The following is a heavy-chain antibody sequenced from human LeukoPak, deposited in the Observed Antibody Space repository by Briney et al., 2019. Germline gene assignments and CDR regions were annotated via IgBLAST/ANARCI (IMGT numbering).Heavy chain of an antibody. V-gene: IGHV3-74*01. Sequence: GGSLRLSCAASGFTLTTYWMHWVRHAPGKGLVWVSGISTDGSDTRYADSVKGRFAISRDNAKNTLYLQMNSLTAEDTAVYYCARDFKDRGFWGQGTLVTVSS. CDR3: ARDFKDRGF. CDR1: GFTLTTYW. J-gene: IGHJ4*02. CDR2: ISTDGSDT. D-gene: IGHD3-10*01.